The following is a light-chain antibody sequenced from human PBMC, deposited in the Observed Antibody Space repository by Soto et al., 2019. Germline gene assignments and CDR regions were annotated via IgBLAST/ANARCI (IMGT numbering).Light chain of an antibody. CDR1: QSIAIY. Sequence: PGEGATLSCRASQSIAIYLAWYQQRSGQSPRLLIYDTFNRAPGIPDRFSGSGSGTDFTLTISSLEPEDFAVYYCQQRATWPWTFDQGTTVEIK. CDR3: QQRATWPWT. V-gene: IGKV3-11*01. J-gene: IGKJ1*01. CDR2: DTF.